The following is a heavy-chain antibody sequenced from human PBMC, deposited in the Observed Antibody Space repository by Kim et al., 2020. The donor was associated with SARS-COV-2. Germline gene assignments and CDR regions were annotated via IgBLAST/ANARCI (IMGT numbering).Heavy chain of an antibody. Sequence: SETLSLTCTVSGGSISSSSYYWGWIRQPPGKGLEWIGSIYYSGSTYYNPSLKSRVTISVDTSKNQFSLKLSSVTAADTAVYYCARPHCSSTSCYTGSAVLGTGYFDYWGQGTLVTVSS. CDR1: GGSISSSSYY. J-gene: IGHJ4*02. D-gene: IGHD2-2*02. CDR2: IYYSGST. V-gene: IGHV4-39*01. CDR3: ARPHCSSTSCYTGSAVLGTGYFDY.